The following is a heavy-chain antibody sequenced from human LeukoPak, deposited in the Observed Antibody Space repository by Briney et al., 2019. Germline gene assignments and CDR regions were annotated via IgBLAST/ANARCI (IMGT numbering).Heavy chain of an antibody. Sequence: SETLSLTCAVSGYSISSGYYWGWIRQPPGKGLEWIGSIYHSGSTYYNPSLKSRVTISVDTSKNQFSLKLSFVTAADTAVYYCARHSDTIFGVVITYFDYWGQGTLVTVSS. J-gene: IGHJ4*02. CDR2: IYHSGST. CDR1: GYSISSGYY. V-gene: IGHV4-38-2*01. CDR3: ARHSDTIFGVVITYFDY. D-gene: IGHD3-3*01.